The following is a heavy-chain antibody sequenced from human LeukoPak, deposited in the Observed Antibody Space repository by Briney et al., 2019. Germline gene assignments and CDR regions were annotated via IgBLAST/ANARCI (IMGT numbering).Heavy chain of an antibody. V-gene: IGHV1-3*01. CDR3: ARPMVRGVRPYYYYGMDV. D-gene: IGHD3-10*01. CDR1: GYTFTSYA. Sequence: ASVKVSCTASGYTFTSYAMHWVRQAPGQRLEWMGWINAGNGNTKYSQKFQGRVTITRDTSASTAYMELSSLRSEDTAVYYCARPMVRGVRPYYYYGMDVWGQGTTVTVSS. J-gene: IGHJ6*02. CDR2: INAGNGNT.